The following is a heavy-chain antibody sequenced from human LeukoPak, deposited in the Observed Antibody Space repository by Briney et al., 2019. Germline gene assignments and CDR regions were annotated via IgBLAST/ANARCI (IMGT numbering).Heavy chain of an antibody. CDR2: ISWNSGSI. J-gene: IGHJ4*02. CDR1: GFTFDDYA. D-gene: IGHD2-15*01. CDR3: AKAAPRDLGYFDY. V-gene: IGHV3-9*01. Sequence: GGSLRLSCAASGFTFDDYAMHWVRQAPGKGLEWVSGISWNSGSIGYADSVKGRFTISRDNAKNSLYLQMNSLRAEDTALYYCAKAAPRDLGYFDYWGQGTLVTVSS.